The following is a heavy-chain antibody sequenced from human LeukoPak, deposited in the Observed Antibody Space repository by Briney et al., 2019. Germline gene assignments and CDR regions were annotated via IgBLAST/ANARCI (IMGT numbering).Heavy chain of an antibody. D-gene: IGHD5-18*01. CDR3: ARLSGYSYGFDY. Sequence: ASVKVSCKASGYTFTGYYMHWVRQAPGQGLEWMGRINPNSGGTNYAQKFQDRVTMTTDTSISTAYLELSRPRSDDTAVYYCARLSGYSYGFDYWGQGTLVTVSS. V-gene: IGHV1-2*06. CDR2: INPNSGGT. J-gene: IGHJ4*02. CDR1: GYTFTGYY.